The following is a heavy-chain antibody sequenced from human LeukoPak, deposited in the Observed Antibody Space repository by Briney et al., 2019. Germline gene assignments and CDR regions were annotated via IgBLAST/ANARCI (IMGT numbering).Heavy chain of an antibody. D-gene: IGHD5-12*01. CDR1: GFTFSSYE. V-gene: IGHV3-48*03. J-gene: IGHJ6*04. CDR3: ARESWDIVAVPMDV. Sequence: PGGSLRLSCAASGFTFSSYEMNWVRQAPGNGLEWVSSISSGGATIYYADSVRGRFTISRDNAKDSLYLQMNSLRAEDTAVYYCARESWDIVAVPMDVWGKGTTVTVSS. CDR2: ISSGGATI.